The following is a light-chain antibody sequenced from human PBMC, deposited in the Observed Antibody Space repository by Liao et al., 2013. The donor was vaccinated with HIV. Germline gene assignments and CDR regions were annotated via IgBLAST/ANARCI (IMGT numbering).Light chain of an antibody. CDR3: QAWDISTHVV. Sequence: SYELTQPPSVSVSPGQTARITCSGHKLGDKYSSWYQQKPGQSPVMVIYQDKKRPSGIPERFSASSSGDTATLTISGTQAMDEADYYCQAWDISTHVVFGGGTKLTVL. CDR2: QDK. V-gene: IGLV3-1*01. CDR1: KLGDKY. J-gene: IGLJ2*01.